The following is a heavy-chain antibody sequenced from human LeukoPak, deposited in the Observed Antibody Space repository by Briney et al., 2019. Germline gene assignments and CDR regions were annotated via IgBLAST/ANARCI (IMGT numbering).Heavy chain of an antibody. J-gene: IGHJ6*03. Sequence: SETLSLTCTVSGGSISSNSYYWGWIRQPPGKGLASIGSIYYSGSTYYNPSLKSRVTISVDTSKNQFSLKLSSVTAADTAVYYCARHLGAMDRTNYYYYYMDVWGKGTTVTVSS. CDR1: GGSISSNSYY. CDR2: IYYSGST. D-gene: IGHD5-18*01. V-gene: IGHV4-39*01. CDR3: ARHLGAMDRTNYYYYYMDV.